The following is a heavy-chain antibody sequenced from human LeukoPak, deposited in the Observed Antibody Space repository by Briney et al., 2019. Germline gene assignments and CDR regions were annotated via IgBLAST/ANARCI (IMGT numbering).Heavy chain of an antibody. CDR2: IYYSGST. V-gene: IGHV4-59*01. CDR1: GGSISSYY. CDR3: ARGVEYTSFDP. J-gene: IGHJ5*02. Sequence: SETLSLTCTVSGGSISSYYWSWIRQPPGKGLEWLGYIYYSGSTNYNPSLKSRVTISVDTSKNQFSLKLSSVTAADTAVYYCARGVEYTSFDPWGQGTLVTVSS. D-gene: IGHD6-6*01.